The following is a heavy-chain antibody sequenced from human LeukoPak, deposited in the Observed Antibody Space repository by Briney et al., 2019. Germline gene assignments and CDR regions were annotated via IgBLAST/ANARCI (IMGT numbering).Heavy chain of an antibody. J-gene: IGHJ4*02. CDR1: GITVSSNY. V-gene: IGHV3-66*01. CDR2: IYSGGST. D-gene: IGHD3-22*01. Sequence: GGSLRLSCAASGITVSSNYMSWVRQAPGKGLEWVSVIYSGGSTYYADSVKGRFTISRDNSKNTLYLQMNSLRAEDTAVYYCARELVDYYDSSGYLDYWGQGTLVTVSS. CDR3: ARELVDYYDSSGYLDY.